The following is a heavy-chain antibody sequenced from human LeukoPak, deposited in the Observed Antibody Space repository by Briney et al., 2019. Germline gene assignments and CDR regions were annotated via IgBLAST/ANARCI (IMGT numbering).Heavy chain of an antibody. J-gene: IGHJ6*03. CDR1: GYTLTELS. CDR2: FDPEDGET. CDR3: ARAFGVAWYMDV. D-gene: IGHD3-3*01. V-gene: IGHV1-24*01. Sequence: ASVKVSCKVSGYTLTELSMHWVRQAPGKGLEWMGGFDPEDGETIYAQKFQGRVTITTDESTSTAYMELSSLRSEDTAVYYCARAFGVAWYMDVWGKGTTVTVSS.